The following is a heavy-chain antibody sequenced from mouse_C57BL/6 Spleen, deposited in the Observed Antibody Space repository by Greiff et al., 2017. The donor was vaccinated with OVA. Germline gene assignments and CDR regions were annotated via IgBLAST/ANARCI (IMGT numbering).Heavy chain of an antibody. CDR1: GYAFSSSW. Sequence: VQLQQSGPELVKPGASVKISCTASGYAFSSSWMNWVQQRPGKGLEWIGRIYPGDGDTNYNRKFKGKATLTADKSSSTAYMQLSSLTTEDSAVYYCARGTMITTYYAMDYWGQGTSVTVAS. J-gene: IGHJ4*01. CDR3: ARGTMITTYYAMDY. CDR2: IYPGDGDT. D-gene: IGHD2-3*01. V-gene: IGHV1-82*01.